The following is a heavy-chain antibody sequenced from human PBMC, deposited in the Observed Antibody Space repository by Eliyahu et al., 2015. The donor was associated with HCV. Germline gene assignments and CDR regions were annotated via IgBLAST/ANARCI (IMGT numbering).Heavy chain of an antibody. CDR2: ISGSGDST. D-gene: IGHD2-2*01. Sequence: EVQLLESGGGLVQPGGSLRLSCAASGFTFSTYAMSWVRQAPGKGLEWVAAISGSGDSTYFADSVKGRFTISRDNSKNTLYLQMNSLRAEDTALYYCAKALSTSYRGCFDYWGQATLVTVSS. V-gene: IGHV3-23*01. J-gene: IGHJ4*02. CDR3: AKALSTSYRGCFDY. CDR1: GFTFSTYA.